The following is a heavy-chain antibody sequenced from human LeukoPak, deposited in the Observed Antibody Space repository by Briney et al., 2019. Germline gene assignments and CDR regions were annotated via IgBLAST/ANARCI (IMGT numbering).Heavy chain of an antibody. J-gene: IGHJ4*02. CDR1: GFTFSSYE. Sequence: GGSLRLSCAASGFTFSSYEMNWVRQAPGKGLEWLSYISSSGRTKYYPDSVKGRFTISRDNAKNSLYLQMNSLRAEDTAVYYCARDLVVATGPDYWGQGALVTVSS. CDR3: ARDLVVATGPDY. D-gene: IGHD5-12*01. V-gene: IGHV3-48*03. CDR2: ISSSGRTK.